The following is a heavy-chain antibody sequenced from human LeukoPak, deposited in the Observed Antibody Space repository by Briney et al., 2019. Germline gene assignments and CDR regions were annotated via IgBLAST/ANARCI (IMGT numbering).Heavy chain of an antibody. V-gene: IGHV1-2*02. D-gene: IGHD2-2*02. J-gene: IGHJ5*02. Sequence: GASVKVSCKASGYTFTGYYMHWVRQAPGQGLEWMGWINPNSGGTNYAQKFQGRVTMTRDTSISTAYMELSRLRSDDTAVYYCAREVVPAAIPWFDPWGQRTLVTVSS. CDR3: AREVVPAAIPWFDP. CDR2: INPNSGGT. CDR1: GYTFTGYY.